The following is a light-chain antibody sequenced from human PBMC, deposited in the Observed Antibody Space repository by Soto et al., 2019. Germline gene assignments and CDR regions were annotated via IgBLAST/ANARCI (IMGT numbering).Light chain of an antibody. V-gene: IGKV1-5*01. Sequence: IQLTQSPSTLPASVGDRVTLTCRASQSISNWLAWYQQKPGTAPKLLIYHASIFETAVPSRFSGKGSGAALTVICRRRQPGDFVTYYCHRYNSYPFGQGSRVDI. J-gene: IGKJ1*01. CDR3: HRYNSYP. CDR1: QSISNW. CDR2: HAS.